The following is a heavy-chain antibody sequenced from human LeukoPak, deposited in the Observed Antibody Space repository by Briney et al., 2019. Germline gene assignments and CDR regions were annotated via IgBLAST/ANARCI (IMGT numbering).Heavy chain of an antibody. CDR1: GFTFSDYW. CDR2: INTDGSIT. Sequence: GGSLRLSCAASGFTFSDYWIHWVRQAPGKGLVWVSRINTDGSITNYADSVKGRFSISRDNAKNTLYLQMNSLRAEDTAVYYCAKHPHTAMVTSNFDYWGQGTLVTVSS. CDR3: AKHPHTAMVTSNFDY. V-gene: IGHV3-74*01. D-gene: IGHD5-18*01. J-gene: IGHJ4*02.